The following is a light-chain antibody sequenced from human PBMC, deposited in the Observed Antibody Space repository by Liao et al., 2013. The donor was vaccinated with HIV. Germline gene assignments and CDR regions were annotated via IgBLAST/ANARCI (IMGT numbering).Light chain of an antibody. Sequence: SYELTQPPSVSVSPGQTARITCSGDALPNQYAYWYQQKPGQAPVLLIYKDSERPSGIPERFSGSNSGNTAILTISRVEAGDEADYYCQVWDSSSDHYVFGSGTKVTVL. CDR1: ALPNQY. CDR3: QVWDSSSDHYV. V-gene: IGLV3-25*02. J-gene: IGLJ1*01. CDR2: KDS.